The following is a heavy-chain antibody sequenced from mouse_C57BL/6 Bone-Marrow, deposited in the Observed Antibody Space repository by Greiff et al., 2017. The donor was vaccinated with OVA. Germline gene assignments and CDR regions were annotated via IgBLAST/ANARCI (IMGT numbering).Heavy chain of an antibody. D-gene: IGHD1-1*01. Sequence: QVQLQQPGAELVMPGASVKLSCKASGYTFTSYWMHWVKQRPGQGLEWIGAIDPSDSYTNYNQKFKGKSTLTVDKSSSTAYMQLSSLTSEDSAVYDCARTYYGSSLGYCEVWGTGTTVTVSS. CDR2: IDPSDSYT. J-gene: IGHJ1*03. CDR1: GYTFTSYW. CDR3: ARTYYGSSLGYCEV. V-gene: IGHV1-69*01.